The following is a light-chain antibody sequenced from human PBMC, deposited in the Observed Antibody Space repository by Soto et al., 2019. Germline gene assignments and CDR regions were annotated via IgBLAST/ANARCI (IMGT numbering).Light chain of an antibody. J-gene: IGLJ1*01. Sequence: QSALTQPPSASGSPGQSVAISCTGTSSDVGGYNYVSWYQQHPGKAPKLMIYEVNKRPSGVPDRFSGSKSGNTASLTVSGLQAEDEADYYCSSHTTSSALQVFGTGTKLTVL. V-gene: IGLV2-8*01. CDR2: EVN. CDR3: SSHTTSSALQV. CDR1: SSDVGGYNY.